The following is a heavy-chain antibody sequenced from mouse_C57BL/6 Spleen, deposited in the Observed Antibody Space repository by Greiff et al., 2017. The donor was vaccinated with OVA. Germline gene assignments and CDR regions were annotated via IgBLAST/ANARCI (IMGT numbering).Heavy chain of an antibody. CDR2: INPNNGGT. J-gene: IGHJ4*01. V-gene: IGHV1-26*01. D-gene: IGHD4-1*01. CDR3: ARWRTGTAMDY. CDR1: GYTFTDYY. Sequence: EVQLQQSGPELVKPGASVKISCKASGYTFTDYYMNWVKQSHGKSLEWIGDINPNNGGTSYNQKFKGKATLTVDKSSSTAYMELRSLTSEDSAVYYCARWRTGTAMDYWGQGTSVTVSS.